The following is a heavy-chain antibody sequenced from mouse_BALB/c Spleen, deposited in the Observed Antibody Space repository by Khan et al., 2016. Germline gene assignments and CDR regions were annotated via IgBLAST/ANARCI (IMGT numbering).Heavy chain of an antibody. V-gene: IGHV9-1*02. J-gene: IGHJ3*01. CDR1: GYTFTNSG. CDR3: ARDHGSSYGWFSY. Sequence: QIQLVQSGPELKKPGETVKISCKASGYTFTNSGMNWLQQAPGKGLKWMGWINTSTGEAAYSDAFKGRFAFSLETSASTAYLQINNLKNEDMATXCCARDHGSSYGWFSYWGQGTLVTVSA. D-gene: IGHD1-1*01. CDR2: INTSTGEA.